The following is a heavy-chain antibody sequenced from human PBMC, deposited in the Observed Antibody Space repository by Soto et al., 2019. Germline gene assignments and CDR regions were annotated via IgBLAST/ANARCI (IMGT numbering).Heavy chain of an antibody. CDR1: ESTVVTNS. CDR2: IYSAGST. D-gene: IGHD1-26*01. CDR3: AGNSHKVY. Sequence: EVQLWESGEGLVKLGGSLRLPVEAPESTVVTNSMSWVRRAPGKGLEWVSLIYSAGSTYYADSVKVRFTISRDNSKNTLYLQMTSLRAEDTAVYYCAGNSHKVYWGQGTLVTVSS. J-gene: IGHJ4*02. V-gene: IGHV3-66*01.